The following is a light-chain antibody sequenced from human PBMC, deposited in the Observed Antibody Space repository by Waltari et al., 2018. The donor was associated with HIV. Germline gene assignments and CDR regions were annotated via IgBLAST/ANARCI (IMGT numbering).Light chain of an antibody. CDR3: NSRDSSGNPVV. CDR2: GKN. Sequence: SSELTQDPAVSVALGQTVRITCQGDRLRSYYASWYQQKHGQAPVLVIYGKNNRPSGIPDRFAGSSSGNTASLTITGAQAEDEADYYCNSRDSSGNPVVFGGGTKLTVL. CDR1: RLRSYY. V-gene: IGLV3-19*01. J-gene: IGLJ2*01.